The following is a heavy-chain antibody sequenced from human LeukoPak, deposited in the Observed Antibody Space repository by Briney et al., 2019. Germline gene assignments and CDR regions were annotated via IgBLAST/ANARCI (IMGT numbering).Heavy chain of an antibody. CDR2: IRNDGRNK. V-gene: IGHV3-30*02. Sequence: GGSLRLSCAASGFTFSSYGMHWVRQAPGKGLEWVAFIRNDGRNKYYTDSVKGRFTISRDNSKNTLYLQMNSLRAEDTAVYYCAKDLNYGDLLDYWGQGTLVTVSS. J-gene: IGHJ4*02. D-gene: IGHD4-17*01. CDR3: AKDLNYGDLLDY. CDR1: GFTFSSYG.